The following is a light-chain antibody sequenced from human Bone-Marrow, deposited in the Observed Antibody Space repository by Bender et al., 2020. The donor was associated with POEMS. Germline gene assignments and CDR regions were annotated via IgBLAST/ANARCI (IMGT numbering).Light chain of an antibody. CDR3: QVWDSSRDLVV. CDR1: SSNIGSNY. J-gene: IGLJ2*01. Sequence: QSVLTQPPSASGTPGQRVTISCSGSSSNIGSNYVYWYQQLPGTAPKLLIYRNNQRPSGIPERFSGSNSGNTATLTISRVEAGDEADYYCQVWDSSRDLVVFGGGTELTVL. V-gene: IGLV1-47*01. CDR2: RNN.